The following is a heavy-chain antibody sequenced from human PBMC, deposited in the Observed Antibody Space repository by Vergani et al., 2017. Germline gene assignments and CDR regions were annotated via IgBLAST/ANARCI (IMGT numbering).Heavy chain of an antibody. Sequence: QVQLVQSGAEVKKPGASVKVSCKASGYTFTGYYMHWVRQAPGQGLEWMGWINPNSGGTSYAQKFQGRVTITADESTSTAYMELSSLRSEDTAVYYCATLGCIVVVPAATDHYYYMDVWGKGTTVTVSS. CDR2: INPNSGGT. J-gene: IGHJ6*03. D-gene: IGHD2-2*01. CDR1: GYTFTGYY. CDR3: ATLGCIVVVPAATDHYYYMDV. V-gene: IGHV1-2*02.